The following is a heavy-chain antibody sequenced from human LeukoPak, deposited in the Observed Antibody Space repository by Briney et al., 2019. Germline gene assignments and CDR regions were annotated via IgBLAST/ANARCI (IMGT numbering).Heavy chain of an antibody. CDR2: INSDGSRI. CDR3: ARGGGLDV. D-gene: IGHD3-16*01. J-gene: IGHJ6*02. CDR1: GFTFSSYW. V-gene: IGHV3-74*01. Sequence: GGSLRLSCAASGFTFSSYWMHWVRQAPGKGLVWVSRINSDGSRISYADSVKGRFTISRDNAKNSLYLQMSNLRAEDTAVYFCARGGGLDVWGQGATVTVSS.